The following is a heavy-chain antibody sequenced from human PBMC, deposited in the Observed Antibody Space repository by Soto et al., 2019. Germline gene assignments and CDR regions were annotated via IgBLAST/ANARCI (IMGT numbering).Heavy chain of an antibody. D-gene: IGHD2-15*01. Sequence: SETLSLTCAISGGSISNRNWWSWVRQPPGKGLEWIGEIHQSGSTNYNPSLKSRVTLSVDKSKNQFSLKLNSVTAADTAVYYCACSDSYRIDCWGQGTLVTVSS. V-gene: IGHV4-4*02. J-gene: IGHJ4*02. CDR3: ACSDSYRIDC. CDR1: GGSISNRNW. CDR2: IHQSGST.